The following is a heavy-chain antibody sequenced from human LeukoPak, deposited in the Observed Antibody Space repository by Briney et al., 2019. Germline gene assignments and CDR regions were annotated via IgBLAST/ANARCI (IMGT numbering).Heavy chain of an antibody. CDR1: GYTFTSYG. V-gene: IGHV1-18*01. D-gene: IGHD2-21*02. Sequence: GASVKVSCKASGYTFTSYGISWVRQAPGQGLEWMGWISAYNGNTNYAQKLQGRVTMTTDTSTSTAYMELRSLRSDDTAVYYCARGRPIVVVTDSAFDIWGQGTMVTVSS. CDR2: ISAYNGNT. CDR3: ARGRPIVVVTDSAFDI. J-gene: IGHJ3*02.